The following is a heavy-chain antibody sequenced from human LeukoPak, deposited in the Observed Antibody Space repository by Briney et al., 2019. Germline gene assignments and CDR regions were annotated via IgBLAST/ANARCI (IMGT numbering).Heavy chain of an antibody. D-gene: IGHD6-13*01. Sequence: EASVKVSCKASGYTFTSYGISWVRQAPGQGLEWMGWISAYNGNTNYAQKLQGRVTMTTDTSTSTAYMELRSLRSDDTAVYYCARGAHSSSWDYYYYYYMDVWGKGTTVTVSS. V-gene: IGHV1-18*01. CDR2: ISAYNGNT. J-gene: IGHJ6*03. CDR3: ARGAHSSSWDYYYYYYMDV. CDR1: GYTFTSYG.